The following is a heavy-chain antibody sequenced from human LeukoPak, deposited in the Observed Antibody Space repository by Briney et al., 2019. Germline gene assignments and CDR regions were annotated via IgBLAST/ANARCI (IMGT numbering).Heavy chain of an antibody. CDR2: ISGSGGST. CDR3: VLVRGVIIIEYYFDY. Sequence: GSLRLSCAASGFTFSSYAMSWVRQAPGKGLEWVSAISGSGGSTYYADSVKGRFTISRDNSKNTLYLQMNSLRAEDTAVYYCVLVRGVIIIEYYFDYWGQGTLVTVSS. J-gene: IGHJ4*02. CDR1: GFTFSSYA. V-gene: IGHV3-23*01. D-gene: IGHD3-10*01.